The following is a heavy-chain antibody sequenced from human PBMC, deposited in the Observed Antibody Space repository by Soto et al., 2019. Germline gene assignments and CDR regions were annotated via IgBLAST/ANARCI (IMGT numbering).Heavy chain of an antibody. CDR1: GFTFSSYA. CDR3: ASHPIRFYGDRNDY. CDR2: ISGSGGST. J-gene: IGHJ4*02. V-gene: IGHV3-23*01. Sequence: GGSLRLSCAASGFTFSSYAMSWVRQAPGKGLEWVSAISGSGGSTYYADSVKGRFTISRDNSKNTLYLQMNSLRAEDTAVYYCASHPIRFYGDRNDYWGQGTLVTVSS. D-gene: IGHD4-17*01.